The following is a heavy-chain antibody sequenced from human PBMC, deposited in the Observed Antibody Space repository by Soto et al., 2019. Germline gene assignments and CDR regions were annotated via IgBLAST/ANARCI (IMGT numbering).Heavy chain of an antibody. CDR3: AGEQSPFGGDYIWGYFDY. J-gene: IGHJ4*02. CDR1: GGSISSYY. Sequence: SETLSLTCTVSGGSISSYYWSWIRQPPGKGLEWIGYIYYSGSTNYNPSLKSRVTISVDTSKNQFSLKLSSVTAADTAVYYCAGEQSPFGGDYIWGYFDYWGQGTLVTVSS. CDR2: IYYSGST. D-gene: IGHD3-16*01. V-gene: IGHV4-59*12.